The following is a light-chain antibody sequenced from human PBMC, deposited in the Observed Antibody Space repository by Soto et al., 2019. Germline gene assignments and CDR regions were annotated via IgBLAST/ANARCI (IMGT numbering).Light chain of an antibody. Sequence: QSALTRPPSASGSPGQSVTISCTGTSSDIGAYNYVSWYQQHPGKAPKLMIHEVSKRPAGVPDRFSGSKSGNTASLTVSGLQAEDEADYYCRSYAGSNDRWVFGGGTKVTVL. CDR2: EVS. CDR1: SSDIGAYNY. CDR3: RSYAGSNDRWV. V-gene: IGLV2-8*01. J-gene: IGLJ3*02.